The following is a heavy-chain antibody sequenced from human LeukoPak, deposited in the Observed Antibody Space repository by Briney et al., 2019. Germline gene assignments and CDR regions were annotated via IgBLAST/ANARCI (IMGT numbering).Heavy chain of an antibody. Sequence: PGGSLRLSCAASGFTFSPYAMHWVRQAPGKGLEWVAIISYDENNEYYADSVKGRFTISRDNSKNTLFLQMNSLRTEDTAVYYCARDRPRYSSSYYEYYFDYWGQGTLVTVSS. CDR2: ISYDENNE. V-gene: IGHV3-30-3*01. D-gene: IGHD6-13*01. CDR3: ARDRPRYSSSYYEYYFDY. J-gene: IGHJ4*02. CDR1: GFTFSPYA.